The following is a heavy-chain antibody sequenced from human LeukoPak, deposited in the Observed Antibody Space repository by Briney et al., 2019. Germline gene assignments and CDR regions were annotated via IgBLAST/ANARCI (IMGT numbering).Heavy chain of an antibody. CDR2: ISETGAAT. J-gene: IGHJ4*02. CDR1: GFTLRSYA. V-gene: IGHV3-23*01. D-gene: IGHD6-19*01. CDR3: ARFDSSGWYHVGD. Sequence: GGSLRLSCTVSGFTLRSYAMNWVRQAPGKGLEWVSAISETGAATYYADSVRGRFTISRDNAKKSLYLQMNSLRAEDTAVYYCARFDSSGWYHVGDWGQGTLVTVSS.